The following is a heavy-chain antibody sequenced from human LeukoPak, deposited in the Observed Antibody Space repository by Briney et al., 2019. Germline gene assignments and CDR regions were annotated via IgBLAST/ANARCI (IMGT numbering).Heavy chain of an antibody. V-gene: IGHV4-39*02. Sequence: SETLSLTCTVSGGSISSSSYYWGWIRQPPGKGLEWIGSIYYSGSTYYNPSLKSRVTISVDTSKNQFSLKLSSVTAADTAVYYCARDRIEYSSSWYYYYYYMDVWGKGTTVTISS. CDR1: GGSISSSSYY. D-gene: IGHD6-13*01. CDR2: IYYSGST. J-gene: IGHJ6*03. CDR3: ARDRIEYSSSWYYYYYYMDV.